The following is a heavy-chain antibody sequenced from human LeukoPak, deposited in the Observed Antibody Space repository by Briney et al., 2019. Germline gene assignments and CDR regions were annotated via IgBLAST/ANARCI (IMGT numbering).Heavy chain of an antibody. J-gene: IGHJ4*02. D-gene: IGHD3-22*01. V-gene: IGHV1-69*01. Sequence: SVKVSCTASGGTFSNYAINWVRQAPGQGLEWMGGIIPIFGTANYAQKFQGRVTITADESTSTVYMELNSLKSEDTAVYYCARGWDYDSGGRPTAYVYWGQGTLVTVSS. CDR3: ARGWDYDSGGRPTAYVY. CDR2: IIPIFGTA. CDR1: GGTFSNYA.